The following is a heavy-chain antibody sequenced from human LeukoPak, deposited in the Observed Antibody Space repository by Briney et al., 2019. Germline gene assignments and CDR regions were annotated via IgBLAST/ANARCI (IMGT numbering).Heavy chain of an antibody. D-gene: IGHD3-22*01. J-gene: IGHJ4*02. V-gene: IGHV3-30*02. CDR1: GFTFSSYG. CDR2: IRYDGSNK. CDR3: AKELTPRGYYYNSSGKFDY. Sequence: GGSLRLSCAASGFTFSSYGMHWVRQAPGKGLEWVAFIRYDGSNKYYADSVKGRFTISRDNSKNALYLQMNSLRAEDTAVYYCAKELTPRGYYYNSSGKFDYWGRGTLVTVSS.